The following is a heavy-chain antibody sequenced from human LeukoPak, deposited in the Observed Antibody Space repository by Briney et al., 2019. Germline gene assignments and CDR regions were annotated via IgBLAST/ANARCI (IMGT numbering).Heavy chain of an antibody. Sequence: PGRSLRLSCAASGFTFSTYGMHWVRQAPGKGLEWVSVIYSGGSTYYADSVKGRFTISRDNSKSTLYLQMNSLRVEDTAVYYCARGIAVADTGFFDYWGQGTLVTVSS. CDR3: ARGIAVADTGFFDY. J-gene: IGHJ4*02. CDR2: IYSGGST. CDR1: GFTFSTYG. D-gene: IGHD6-19*01. V-gene: IGHV3-66*01.